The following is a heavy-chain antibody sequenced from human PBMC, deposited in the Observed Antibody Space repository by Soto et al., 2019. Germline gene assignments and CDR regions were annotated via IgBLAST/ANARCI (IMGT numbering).Heavy chain of an antibody. Sequence: QVQLVQSGAEVKKPGSSVKVSCKASGGTFSSYAISWVRQAPGQALEWMGGIIPIFGTANYAQKFQGRVTIIADESTITAYMELSSLRSEDTAVYYCARDNIEGYYDSSGYSDYWGQGTLVTVSS. V-gene: IGHV1-69*01. D-gene: IGHD3-22*01. CDR1: GGTFSSYA. CDR3: ARDNIEGYYDSSGYSDY. J-gene: IGHJ4*02. CDR2: IIPIFGTA.